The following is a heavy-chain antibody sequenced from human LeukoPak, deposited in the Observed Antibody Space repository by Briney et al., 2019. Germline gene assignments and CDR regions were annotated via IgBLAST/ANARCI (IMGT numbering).Heavy chain of an antibody. V-gene: IGHV4-59*01. CDR1: GDSISRYY. J-gene: IGHJ6*03. CDR3: ARYDHAPSYYYYYMEV. Sequence: SETLSLTCTVSGDSISRYYWSWIPQSPGKGLEWIGYYGGRTTYNPSLQIRVTMSVDTSKNQFSLKLTSLPAVDTAVSYCARYDHAPSYYYYYMEVWGKGTTVTVPS. CDR2: YYGGRT. D-gene: IGHD1-14*01.